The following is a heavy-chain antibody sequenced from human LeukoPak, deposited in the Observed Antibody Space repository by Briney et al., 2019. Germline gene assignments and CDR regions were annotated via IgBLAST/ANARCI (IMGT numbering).Heavy chain of an antibody. CDR1: GGSFSNYI. CDR2: IVPLFATP. Sequence: ASVKVSFKTSGGSFSNYIITWVRQAPGQGLEWMGGIVPLFATPHYAQKYQRRLTIITDEPTSTAYMELSSLTSEDTAVYYCASRNDILTGYYPNSWGQGTLVVVSS. J-gene: IGHJ4*02. CDR3: ASRNDILTGYYPNS. D-gene: IGHD3-9*01. V-gene: IGHV1-69*05.